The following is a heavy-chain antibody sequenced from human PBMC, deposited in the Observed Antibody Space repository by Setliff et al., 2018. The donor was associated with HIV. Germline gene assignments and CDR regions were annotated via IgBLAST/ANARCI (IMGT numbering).Heavy chain of an antibody. V-gene: IGHV1-69*05. Sequence: SVKVSCKASGGTFSSYAISWVRQAPGQGLEWMGGIIPIFGTANYAQKFQGRVTITTDESTSTAYMELSSLRSEDTAVYYCARVSRGKYSSSWYGGFDYWGQGTLVTVSS. CDR1: GGTFSSYA. D-gene: IGHD6-13*01. CDR2: IIPIFGTA. CDR3: ARVSRGKYSSSWYGGFDY. J-gene: IGHJ4*02.